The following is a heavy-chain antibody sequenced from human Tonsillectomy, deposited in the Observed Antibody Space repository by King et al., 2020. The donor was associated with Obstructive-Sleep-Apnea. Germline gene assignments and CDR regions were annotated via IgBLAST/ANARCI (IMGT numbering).Heavy chain of an antibody. D-gene: IGHD2-2*01. Sequence: QLVQYGAEVKKPGASVKVSCKASGYTFTSYGISWVRQAPGQGLEWMGWISAYNGNANYAQKLQGRVTMTTDTSTSTAYMELRSLRSDDTAVYYCAVLGYCSSTSCYPYYYGMDVWGQGTTVTVSS. CDR1: GYTFTSYG. CDR2: ISAYNGNA. J-gene: IGHJ6*02. V-gene: IGHV1-18*04. CDR3: AVLGYCSSTSCYPYYYGMDV.